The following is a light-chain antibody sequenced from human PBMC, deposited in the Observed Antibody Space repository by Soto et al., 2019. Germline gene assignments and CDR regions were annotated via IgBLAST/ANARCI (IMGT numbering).Light chain of an antibody. Sequence: QSVLTQPRSASGSPGQSVTISCTGTSSDVGGYDYVSWYQQHPGKAPKLMIYEVTIRPSGVSDRFSGSKSGNTASLTVSGLQAEDEADYYCSSYTGGNPSYVFGTGTKLTVL. J-gene: IGLJ1*01. CDR3: SSYTGGNPSYV. CDR1: SSDVGGYDY. V-gene: IGLV2-8*01. CDR2: EVT.